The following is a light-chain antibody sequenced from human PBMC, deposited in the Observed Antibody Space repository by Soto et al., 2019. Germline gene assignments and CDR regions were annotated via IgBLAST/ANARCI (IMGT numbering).Light chain of an antibody. CDR3: QHYDRWPPT. V-gene: IGKV3-15*01. J-gene: IGKJ1*01. CDR2: DAS. CDR1: RAIGTN. Sequence: VVMTQSPATLSVSPGEGATLSCRATRAIGTNLGWYQQKPGQAPRLLIYDASIRDTGIPARFSGSGSGTEFTLTITSLQSEDFAVYYCQHYDRWPPTFGQGTKV.